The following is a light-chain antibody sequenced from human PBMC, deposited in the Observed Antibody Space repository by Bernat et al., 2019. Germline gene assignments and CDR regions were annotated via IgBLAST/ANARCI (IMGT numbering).Light chain of an antibody. CDR1: QSVSSSS. V-gene: IGKV3-20*01. J-gene: IGKJ4*01. CDR2: GAS. Sequence: EIVLTQSPGTLSLSPGKRATLSCRASQSVSSSSLAWYQQKPGQAPRLLIYGASNRATGIPDRFSGSGSGTDFTLAISRLEPEDFAVYYCQQCGSSPLTFGGGTKVEIK. CDR3: QQCGSSPLT.